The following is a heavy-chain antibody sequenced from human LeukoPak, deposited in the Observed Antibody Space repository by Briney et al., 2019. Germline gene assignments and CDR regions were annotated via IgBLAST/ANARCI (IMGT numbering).Heavy chain of an antibody. D-gene: IGHD1-14*01. J-gene: IGHJ4*02. V-gene: IGHV4-39*01. CDR1: GGSIAGSNYY. Sequence: SETLSLTCTVSGGSIAGSNYYWGWIRQPPGKGLEWVVSIYYGGSTFYNPSLKSRVTISVDTSKNQFSLKLSSVTAVDTAVYFCAGATPVPHVDYWGQGTLVTVSS. CDR3: AGATPVPHVDY. CDR2: IYYGGST.